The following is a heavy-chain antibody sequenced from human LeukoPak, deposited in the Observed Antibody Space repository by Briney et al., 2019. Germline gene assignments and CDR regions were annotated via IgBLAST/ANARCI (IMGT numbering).Heavy chain of an antibody. D-gene: IGHD1-26*01. CDR1: GFTFSSYA. Sequence: SGGSLRLSCAASGFTFSSYAMSWVRQAPGKGLEWISAINHRGSSTYYTDSVKGRFTISRDNSKNTLYLQMNSLRAEDTAVYYCAKAIDEWELGPRYWGQGTLVTVSS. V-gene: IGHV3-23*01. J-gene: IGHJ4*02. CDR2: INHRGSST. CDR3: AKAIDEWELGPRY.